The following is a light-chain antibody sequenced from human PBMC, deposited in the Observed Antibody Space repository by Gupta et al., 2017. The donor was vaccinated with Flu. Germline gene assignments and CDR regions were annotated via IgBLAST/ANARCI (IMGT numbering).Light chain of an antibody. V-gene: IGKV3-20*01. CDR2: GAS. CDR3: QQYGSLPRT. J-gene: IGKJ1*01. Sequence: GTLSLSPGERATLSCRASQSVSSSYLAWYQQKPGQAPRLLIYGASSRATGIPDRFSGSGSGTDFTLTISRLEPEDFAVYYCQQYGSLPRTFGQGTKVEIK. CDR1: QSVSSSY.